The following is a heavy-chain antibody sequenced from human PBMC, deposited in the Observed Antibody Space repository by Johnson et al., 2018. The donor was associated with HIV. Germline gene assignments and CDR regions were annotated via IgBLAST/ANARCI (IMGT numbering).Heavy chain of an antibody. CDR3: TTVFIVGATPDAFDI. CDR2: ISYDGSNK. J-gene: IGHJ3*02. D-gene: IGHD1-26*01. Sequence: QVQLVESGGGLVQPGGSLRLSCAASGFTVSSNYMSWVRQAPGKGLEWVAVISYDGSNKYYADSVKGRFTISRDNSKNTLYLQMNSLKTEETAVYYCTTVFIVGATPDAFDIWGQGTMVTVSS. CDR1: GFTVSSNY. V-gene: IGHV3-30*03.